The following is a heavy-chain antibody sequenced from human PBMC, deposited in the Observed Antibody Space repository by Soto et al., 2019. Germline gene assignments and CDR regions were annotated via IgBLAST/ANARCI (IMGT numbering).Heavy chain of an antibody. CDR3: ARARRDGDSGYPDDWFDP. J-gene: IGHJ5*02. CDR2: ISAYNGNT. Sequence: QVQLVQSGAEVKKPGASVKVSCKASGYTFTSYGISWVRQAPGQGLEWMGWISAYNGNTNYAQKLQGRVTMTTDPSTSTAYMELRSLRSDDTAVYYCARARRDGDSGYPDDWFDPWGQGTLVTVSS. D-gene: IGHD3-22*01. V-gene: IGHV1-18*01. CDR1: GYTFTSYG.